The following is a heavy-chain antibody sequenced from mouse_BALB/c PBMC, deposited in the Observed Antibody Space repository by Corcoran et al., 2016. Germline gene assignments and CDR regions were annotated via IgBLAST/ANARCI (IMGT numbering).Heavy chain of an antibody. J-gene: IGHJ2*01. V-gene: IGHV9-1*02. CDR3: VRWGTTMITSYFDY. D-gene: IGHD2-4*01. CDR2: INTYTGEP. CDR1: GYTFTNYG. Sequence: QIQLVQSGPELKKPGETVKISCKASGYTFTNYGMNWVKQAPGKGLKWMGWINTYTGEPTYADDFKGRFAFSLETSASTAYLQINNLKNEDMATYFCVRWGTTMITSYFDYCGQGTTLTVSS.